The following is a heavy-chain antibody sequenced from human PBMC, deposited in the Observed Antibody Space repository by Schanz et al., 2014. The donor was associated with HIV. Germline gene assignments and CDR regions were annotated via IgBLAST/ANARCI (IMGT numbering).Heavy chain of an antibody. V-gene: IGHV3-23*04. CDR3: ARDLHDYGDARTDY. CDR2: ISGSGGST. CDR1: RFIFSDHW. J-gene: IGHJ4*02. D-gene: IGHD4-17*01. Sequence: EVQLVESGGGLIQPGGSLRLSCTVSRFIFSDHWIHWVRQAPGKGLEWVSAISGSGGSTYYADSVKGRFTISRDNSKNTLYLQMNSLGAEDTAVYYCARDLHDYGDARTDYWGQGILVTVS.